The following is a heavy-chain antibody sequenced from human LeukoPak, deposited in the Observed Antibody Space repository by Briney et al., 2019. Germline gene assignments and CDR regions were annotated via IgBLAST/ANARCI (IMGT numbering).Heavy chain of an antibody. V-gene: IGHV1-2*02. CDR2: INPNSGGT. CDR3: ARATTSGWYVDLDY. CDR1: GYTFTGYY. D-gene: IGHD6-19*01. J-gene: IGHJ4*02. Sequence: VASVKVSCKASGYTFTGYYIHWVRQAPGQGLEWMGWINPNSGGTNYAQKFQGRVTMTRDTSISTAYMELSRLRSDDTAVYYCARATTSGWYVDLDYWGQGTLVTVSS.